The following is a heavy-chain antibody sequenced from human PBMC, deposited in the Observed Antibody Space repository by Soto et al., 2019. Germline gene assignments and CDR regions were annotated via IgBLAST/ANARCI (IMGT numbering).Heavy chain of an antibody. CDR1: GYTFTSYY. CDR2: INPSGGST. D-gene: IGHD3-10*01. Sequence: ASVKVSCKASGYTFTSYYMHWVRQAPGQGLEWMGIINPSGGSTSYAQKFQGRVTMTRDTSTSTVYMELSSLRSEDTAVYYCARDATHKTPPYYYGSGSYPDAFDIWGQGTMVTVSS. CDR3: ARDATHKTPPYYYGSGSYPDAFDI. V-gene: IGHV1-46*01. J-gene: IGHJ3*02.